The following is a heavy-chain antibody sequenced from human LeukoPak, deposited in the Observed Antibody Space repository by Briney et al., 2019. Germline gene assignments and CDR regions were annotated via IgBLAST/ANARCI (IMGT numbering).Heavy chain of an antibody. CDR1: GLTFSSYA. D-gene: IGHD2-21*01. CDR3: AKFLPTHIVEANYYFDY. Sequence: PGGSLRLSCAASGLTFSSYAMSWVRQAPGKGLEWVSAISGSGGSTYYADSVKGRFTISRDNSKNTLYLQMNSLRAEDTAVYYCAKFLPTHIVEANYYFDYWGQGTLVTVSS. J-gene: IGHJ4*02. CDR2: ISGSGGST. V-gene: IGHV3-23*01.